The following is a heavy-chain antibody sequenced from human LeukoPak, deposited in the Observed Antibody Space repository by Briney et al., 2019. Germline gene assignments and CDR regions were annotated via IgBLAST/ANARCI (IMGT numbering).Heavy chain of an antibody. V-gene: IGHV4-38-2*02. CDR3: ARTGYYYDSSGYYYTDY. Sequence: SETLSLTCTVSGYSISSGYYWGWIRQPPGKGLEWIGNIFHSGSTYYNPSLKSRVTMSVDTSKNQFSLKLSSVTAADTAVYYCARTGYYYDSSGYYYTDYWGQGTLVTVSS. CDR2: IFHSGST. J-gene: IGHJ4*02. CDR1: GYSISSGYY. D-gene: IGHD3-22*01.